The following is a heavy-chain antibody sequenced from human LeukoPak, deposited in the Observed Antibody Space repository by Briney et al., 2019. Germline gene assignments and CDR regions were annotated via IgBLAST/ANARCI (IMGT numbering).Heavy chain of an antibody. V-gene: IGHV4-34*01. J-gene: IGHJ6*02. CDR2: INHSGST. CDR1: VGSLSGYY. D-gene: IGHD3-10*01. Sequence: SETLSLTRAVYVGSLSGYYWSWLRQPPGRGLEWSGEINHSGSTNYNPSLKRRITISVDTSKKQFSLKLSSVTAADTAVYYCARGRSFYGSGSYWVRGYYGMDVWGQGTTVTVSS. CDR3: ARGRSFYGSGSYWVRGYYGMDV.